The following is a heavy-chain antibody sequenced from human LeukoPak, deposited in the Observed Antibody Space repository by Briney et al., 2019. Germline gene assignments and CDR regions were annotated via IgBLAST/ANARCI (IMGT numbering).Heavy chain of an antibody. J-gene: IGHJ3*02. V-gene: IGHV1-2*02. Sequence: ASVKVSCKASGYTFTGYYMHWVRQAPGQGLEWMGWINPSSGGTNYAQKFQGRVTMTRDTSISTAYMELSRLRSDDTAVYYCAREARVGDSSGYPDAFDIWGQGTMVTVSS. D-gene: IGHD3-22*01. CDR3: AREARVGDSSGYPDAFDI. CDR1: GYTFTGYY. CDR2: INPSSGGT.